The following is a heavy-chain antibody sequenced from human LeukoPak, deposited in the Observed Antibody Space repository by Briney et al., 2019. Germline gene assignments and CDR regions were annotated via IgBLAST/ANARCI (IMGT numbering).Heavy chain of an antibody. CDR2: IFYSGST. CDR3: ARLQFGSGNYHEVDH. D-gene: IGHD3-22*01. CDR1: GGSINSYY. Sequence: PSETLSLTCSVSGGSINSYYWSWIRQPPGKGLEWIGYIFYSGSTNYNPSLKSRVTISVDTSKNQFPLKLSSVTAADTAVYYCARLQFGSGNYHEVDHWGQGTLVTVSS. J-gene: IGHJ4*02. V-gene: IGHV4-59*08.